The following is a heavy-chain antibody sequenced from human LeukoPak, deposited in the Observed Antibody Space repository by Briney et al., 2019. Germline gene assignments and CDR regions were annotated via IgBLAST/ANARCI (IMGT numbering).Heavy chain of an antibody. J-gene: IGHJ4*02. CDR3: ATYDFWSGYYYFDY. V-gene: IGHV3-23*01. CDR2: ISGSGGST. CDR1: GFTFSSYA. D-gene: IGHD3-3*01. Sequence: GGSLRLSCAASGFTFSSYAMSLVRQAPGKGLEWVSAISGSGGSTYYADSVKGRFTISRDNSKNTLYLQMNSLRAEDTAVYYCATYDFWSGYYYFDYWGQGTLVTVSS.